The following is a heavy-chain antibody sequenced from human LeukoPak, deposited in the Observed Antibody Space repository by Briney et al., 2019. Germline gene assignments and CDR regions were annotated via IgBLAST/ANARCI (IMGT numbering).Heavy chain of an antibody. CDR1: GFTFSSYW. Sequence: GGSLRLSCAASGFTFSSYWMSWVRQAPAKGLEWVANIKQDGSEKYYVDSAKGRFTISRDNAKNSLYLQMNSLRAEDTAVYYCARSNPYYYGSGSYGGLFDYWGQGTLVTVSS. V-gene: IGHV3-7*01. CDR3: ARSNPYYYGSGSYGGLFDY. CDR2: IKQDGSEK. D-gene: IGHD3-10*01. J-gene: IGHJ4*02.